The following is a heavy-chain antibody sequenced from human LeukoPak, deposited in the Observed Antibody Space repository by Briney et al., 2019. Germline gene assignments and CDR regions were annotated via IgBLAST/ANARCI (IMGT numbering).Heavy chain of an antibody. CDR2: ISVGGGDT. CDR3: VKGSSDSRPYYFDS. V-gene: IGHV3-23*01. J-gene: IGHJ4*02. D-gene: IGHD3-22*01. Sequence: GGSLRLSCEASGFIFSSYVMGWVRQAPGKGLEWVSSISVGGGDTFTADSVKGRFTITRENSKSTLYLQMNSLRAEDTAVYYCVKGSSDSRPYYFDSWGQGTLVTVSS. CDR1: GFIFSSYV.